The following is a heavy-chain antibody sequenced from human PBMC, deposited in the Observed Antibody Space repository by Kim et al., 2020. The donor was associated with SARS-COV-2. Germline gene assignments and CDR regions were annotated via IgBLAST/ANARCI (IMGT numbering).Heavy chain of an antibody. Sequence: GGSLRLSCAASGFTFSSYGMHWVRQAPGKGLEWVAVIWYDGSNKYYADSVKGRFTISRDNSKNTLYLQMNSLRAEDTAVYYCARDLLRAAAHYYYYYYGMDVWGQGTTVTVSS. J-gene: IGHJ6*02. CDR3: ARDLLRAAAHYYYYYYGMDV. CDR2: IWYDGSNK. V-gene: IGHV3-33*01. D-gene: IGHD2-2*01. CDR1: GFTFSSYG.